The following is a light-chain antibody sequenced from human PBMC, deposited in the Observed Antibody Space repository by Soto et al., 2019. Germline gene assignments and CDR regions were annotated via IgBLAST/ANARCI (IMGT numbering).Light chain of an antibody. V-gene: IGKV1-27*01. CDR3: QKYNSAPT. CDR1: QGISNY. CDR2: AAS. J-gene: IGKJ1*01. Sequence: DIPMTQSPSSLSASVGDRVTITCRASQGISNYLAWYQQKPGKVPKLLIYAASTLQSGVLSRFSGSGSGTDFILTISSLQPEDVATYYCQKYNSAPTFGQGTKVEIK.